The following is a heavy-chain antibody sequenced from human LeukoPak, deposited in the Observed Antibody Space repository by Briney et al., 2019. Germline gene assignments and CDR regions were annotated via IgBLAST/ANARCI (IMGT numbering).Heavy chain of an antibody. CDR2: IKQDGSEK. CDR1: GFTFSSYW. D-gene: IGHD5-18*01. CDR3: ARDLSGVAGYTYGRGIDY. V-gene: IGHV3-7*01. J-gene: IGHJ4*02. Sequence: PGGSLRLSCEASGFTFSSYWMSWVRQAPGKGLEWVANIKQDGSEKKYLDSVKGRFTISRDNAKNSMYLQMNSLRAEDTAVYYCARDLSGVAGYTYGRGIDYWGQGTLVTVSS.